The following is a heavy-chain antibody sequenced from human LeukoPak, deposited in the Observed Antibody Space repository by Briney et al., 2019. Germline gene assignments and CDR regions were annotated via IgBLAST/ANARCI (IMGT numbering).Heavy chain of an antibody. CDR1: GFTFSTYW. CDR2: INSDGSST. J-gene: IGHJ4*02. CDR3: GSLTVVAKDH. D-gene: IGHD3-22*01. V-gene: IGHV3-74*01. Sequence: PGGSLRLSCAASGFTFSTYWMHWVRQAPGKGLVGVAQINSDGSSTSYADSVKGRFTISRDNAKNTPYLQMINLRAEDTAVYYCGSLTVVAKDHWGQGTLVTVSS.